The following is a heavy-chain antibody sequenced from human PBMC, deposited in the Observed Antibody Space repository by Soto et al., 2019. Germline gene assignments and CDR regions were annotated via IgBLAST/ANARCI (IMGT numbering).Heavy chain of an antibody. J-gene: IGHJ6*02. CDR1: GGSITSSSYS. V-gene: IGHV4-39*01. CDR2: FYYSENT. Sequence: QLQLQESGPGLVKPSETLSLTCAVSGGSITSSSYSWGWVRHPPGKGLEWIPTFYYSENTHYNPSLQSRVTISVDTSKNQSSLILTSVTAADTAVYYCARLGGHCSSSSCFGFYVMDVWGQGTTVTVSS. D-gene: IGHD2-2*01. CDR3: ARLGGHCSSSSCFGFYVMDV.